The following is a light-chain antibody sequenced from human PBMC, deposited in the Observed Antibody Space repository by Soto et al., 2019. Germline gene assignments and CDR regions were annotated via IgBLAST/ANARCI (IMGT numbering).Light chain of an antibody. CDR2: GAS. V-gene: IGKV3-20*01. Sequence: EIVLTQSPATLSMSPGERASLFCRASQSVNSNFLAWYQQRPGQAPRLLVFGASSRATGIPERFSGSGSGTHFALTISRLEPEDFAVYYCQQYGSSPATFGQGTKVEIK. CDR1: QSVNSNF. CDR3: QQYGSSPAT. J-gene: IGKJ1*01.